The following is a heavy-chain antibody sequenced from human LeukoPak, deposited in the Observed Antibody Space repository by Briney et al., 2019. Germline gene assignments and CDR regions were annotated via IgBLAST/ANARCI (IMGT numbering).Heavy chain of an antibody. D-gene: IGHD3-22*01. CDR3: AKLGVVADDAFDI. CDR2: ISYDGSNK. Sequence: PGRSLRLSCAASGFTFSSYGMHRVRQAPGKGLEWVAVISYDGSNKYYADSVKGRFTISRDNSKNTLYLQMNSLRAEDTAVYYCAKLGVVADDAFDIWGQGTMVTVSS. V-gene: IGHV3-30*18. J-gene: IGHJ3*02. CDR1: GFTFSSYG.